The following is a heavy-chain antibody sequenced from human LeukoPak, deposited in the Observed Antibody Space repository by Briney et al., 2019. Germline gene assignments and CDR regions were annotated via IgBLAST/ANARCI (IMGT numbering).Heavy chain of an antibody. CDR2: IYTSGST. J-gene: IGHJ4*02. CDR1: GGSISSGSYY. CDR3: ARTSRAGTATYPQVH. V-gene: IGHV4-61*02. D-gene: IGHD1-7*01. Sequence: PSETLSLTCTVSGGSISSGSYYWSWIRQPAGKGLEWIGRIYTSGSTNYNPSLKSRVTISVDTSKNQFSLKLSSVTAADTAVYYCARTSRAGTATYPQVHWGQGTLVTVSS.